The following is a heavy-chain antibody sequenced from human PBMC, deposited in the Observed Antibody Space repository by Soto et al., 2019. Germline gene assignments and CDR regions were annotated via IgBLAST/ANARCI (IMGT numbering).Heavy chain of an antibody. Sequence: SETLSLTCTVSGGSISSYYWSWIRQPPGKGLEWIGYIYYSGSTNYNPSLKSRVTISVDTSKNQFSLKLSSVTAADTAVYYCARARVEMATIEDYYFDYWGQGTLVTVYS. CDR3: ARARVEMATIEDYYFDY. D-gene: IGHD5-12*01. J-gene: IGHJ4*02. CDR2: IYYSGST. CDR1: GGSISSYY. V-gene: IGHV4-59*01.